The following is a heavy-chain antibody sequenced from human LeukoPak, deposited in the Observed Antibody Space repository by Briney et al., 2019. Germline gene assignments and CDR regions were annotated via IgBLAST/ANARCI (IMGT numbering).Heavy chain of an antibody. CDR3: VGRRAVTGEPY. Sequence: PSETLSLTCAVSGGSISNPNWWSWVRQPPGKGLEWIGEIYHSGSTNYNASLQSRVTISVDMSQNQFSLKMSSVTAADTAVYYCVGRRAVTGEPYWGPGTLVTVSS. V-gene: IGHV4-4*02. CDR2: IYHSGST. D-gene: IGHD1-14*01. CDR1: GGSISNPNW. J-gene: IGHJ4*01.